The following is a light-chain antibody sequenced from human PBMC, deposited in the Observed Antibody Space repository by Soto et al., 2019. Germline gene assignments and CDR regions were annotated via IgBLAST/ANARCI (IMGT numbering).Light chain of an antibody. Sequence: DIQMTQSPSSLSASVGDRVTITCQASQDISNHLYWYQQKPGKAPKLLIYDASSLETGVPSSFSGSGSGTDFTFTITSLRPEDIATYYCQQYDNLPTFTFGPGTNVDIK. CDR1: QDISNH. CDR3: QQYDNLPTFT. V-gene: IGKV1-33*01. J-gene: IGKJ3*01. CDR2: DAS.